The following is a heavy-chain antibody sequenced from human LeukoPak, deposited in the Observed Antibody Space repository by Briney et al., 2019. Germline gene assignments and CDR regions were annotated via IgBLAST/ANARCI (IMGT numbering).Heavy chain of an antibody. CDR2: ISGRGGRT. CDR1: GFTFRSYA. D-gene: IGHD4-17*01. V-gene: IGHV3-23*01. CDR3: ANDYGVYELDYYYGMDV. Sequence: GGSLRLSCAASGFTFRSYAMSWVRQAPGKGLEWVSAISGRGGRTYYADSVKGRFTISRDNSKKTLYLQMNSLSAEGRDVFYCANDYGVYELDYYYGMDVWGQGTTVTVSS. J-gene: IGHJ6*02.